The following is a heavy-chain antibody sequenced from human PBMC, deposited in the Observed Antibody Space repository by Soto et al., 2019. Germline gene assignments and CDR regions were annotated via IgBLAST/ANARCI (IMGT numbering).Heavy chain of an antibody. D-gene: IGHD3-3*01. V-gene: IGHV1-8*01. CDR2: MNPNSGNT. CDR1: GYTFTSYD. CDR3: ARYGSYDFWSGYWPAPLYYYMDV. Sequence: ASVKVSCKASGYTFTSYDINWVRQATGQGLEWMGWMNPNSGNTGYAQKFQGRVTMTRNTSISTAYMELSSLRSEDTAVYYCARYGSYDFWSGYWPAPLYYYMDVWGKGTTVTVSS. J-gene: IGHJ6*03.